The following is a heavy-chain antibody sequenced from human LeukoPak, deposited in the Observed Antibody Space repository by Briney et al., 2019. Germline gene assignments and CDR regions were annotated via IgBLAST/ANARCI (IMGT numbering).Heavy chain of an antibody. Sequence: PGGSLRLSCAASGFTFSSYSMNWVRRAPGKGLEWVSSISSSSSYIYYADSVKGRFTISRDNAKNSLYLQMNSLRAEDTAVYYCARGKYSGSYRYLDYWGQGTLVTVSS. D-gene: IGHD1-26*01. CDR2: ISSSSSYI. J-gene: IGHJ4*02. V-gene: IGHV3-21*01. CDR3: ARGKYSGSYRYLDY. CDR1: GFTFSSYS.